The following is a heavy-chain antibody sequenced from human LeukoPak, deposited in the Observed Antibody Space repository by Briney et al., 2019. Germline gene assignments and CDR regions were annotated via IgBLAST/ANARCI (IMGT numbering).Heavy chain of an antibody. J-gene: IGHJ4*02. CDR3: ARGSKAAPGTFDY. CDR1: GGSISTYY. Sequence: PSETLSLTCTVSGGSISTYYWNWIRQPPGKGLEWIGYIYHSGSTNYNPSLQSRVTISVDTSKNQFSLNLNSVTAADTAVYYCARGSKAAPGTFDYWGQGTLVTVSS. D-gene: IGHD6-13*01. CDR2: IYHSGST. V-gene: IGHV4-59*01.